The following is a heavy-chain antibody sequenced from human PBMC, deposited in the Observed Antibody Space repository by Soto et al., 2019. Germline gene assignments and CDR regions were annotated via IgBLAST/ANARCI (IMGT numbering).Heavy chain of an antibody. Sequence: GGSLRLSCAASGFTFSSYSMNWVRQAPGKGLEWVSYISSSSSTIYYADSVKGRFTISRDNAKNSLYLQMNSLRDEDTAVYYSARDPVLIYGDSVFYYSGMAVWGQGTTVTVSS. CDR2: ISSSSSTI. D-gene: IGHD4-17*01. J-gene: IGHJ6*02. CDR3: ARDPVLIYGDSVFYYSGMAV. CDR1: GFTFSSYS. V-gene: IGHV3-48*02.